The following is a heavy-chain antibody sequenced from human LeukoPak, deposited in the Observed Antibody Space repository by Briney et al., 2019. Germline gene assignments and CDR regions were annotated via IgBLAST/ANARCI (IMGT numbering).Heavy chain of an antibody. D-gene: IGHD2-2*01. CDR1: GGSISSSSYY. CDR2: IYYSGST. V-gene: IGHV4-39*01. J-gene: IGHJ6*03. Sequence: SETLSLTCTVSGGSISSSSYYWGWIRQPPGKGLEWIGSIYYSGSTYYSPSLKSRVTISVDTSKNQFSLKLSSVTAADTAVHYCARRGVVVPAAIPYYYYMDVWGKGTTVTVSS. CDR3: ARRGVVVPAAIPYYYYMDV.